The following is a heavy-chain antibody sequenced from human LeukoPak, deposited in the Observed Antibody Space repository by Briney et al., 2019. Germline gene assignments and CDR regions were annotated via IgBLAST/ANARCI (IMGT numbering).Heavy chain of an antibody. Sequence: GGSLRLSCAASGFTFTSHLMSWVRQAPGKGLEWVARMNLDGGDKYYVDSVKGRFTNSRDNAKTTLYLQMNSPRAEDTAVYYCARDATYCTNGVCYTRFDYWGQGTLVTVSS. CDR1: GFTFTSHL. D-gene: IGHD2-8*01. CDR3: ARDATYCTNGVCYTRFDY. V-gene: IGHV3-7*01. J-gene: IGHJ4*02. CDR2: MNLDGGDK.